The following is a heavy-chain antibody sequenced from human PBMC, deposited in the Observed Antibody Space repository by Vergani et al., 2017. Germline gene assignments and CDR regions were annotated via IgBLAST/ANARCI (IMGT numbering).Heavy chain of an antibody. CDR3: AIEIIVVATYSEGYFDY. J-gene: IGHJ4*02. V-gene: IGHV1-69*15. CDR1: GGTFSSYS. D-gene: IGHD1-26*01. Sequence: QVQLVQSGAEVKKPGSSVKVSCKASGGTFSSYSIGWVRQAPGQGLEWMGRIIPIFGTANYAQHLQGRVTITADESTSTAYMELSSLISEDTAMYYCAIEIIVVATYSEGYFDYWGQGTLVTFSS. CDR2: IIPIFGTA.